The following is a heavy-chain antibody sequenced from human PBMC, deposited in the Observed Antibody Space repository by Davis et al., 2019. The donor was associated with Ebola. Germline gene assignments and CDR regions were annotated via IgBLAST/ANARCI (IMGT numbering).Heavy chain of an antibody. Sequence: SVKVSCKASGYTFTSYGISWVRQAPGQGLEWMGGIIPIFGTANYAQKFQGRVTITADKSTSTAYMELSSLRSEDTAVYYCASSAPTVTDAFDIWGQGTMVTVSS. D-gene: IGHD4-17*01. V-gene: IGHV1-69*06. CDR1: GYTFTSYG. CDR2: IIPIFGTA. CDR3: ASSAPTVTDAFDI. J-gene: IGHJ3*02.